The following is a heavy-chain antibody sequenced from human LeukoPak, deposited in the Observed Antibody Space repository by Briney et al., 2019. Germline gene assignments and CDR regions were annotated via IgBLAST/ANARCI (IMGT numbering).Heavy chain of an antibody. Sequence: GGSLRLSCAASGFTFSSYWMHWVRQAPGKGLVWVSRINSDGSSTSYADSVKGRFTISRDNAKNTLYLQMNSLRAEDTAVYYCARELGYYYDSSGYLYWGQGTLVTVSS. V-gene: IGHV3-74*01. CDR2: INSDGSST. J-gene: IGHJ4*02. CDR3: ARELGYYYDSSGYLY. D-gene: IGHD3-22*01. CDR1: GFTFSSYW.